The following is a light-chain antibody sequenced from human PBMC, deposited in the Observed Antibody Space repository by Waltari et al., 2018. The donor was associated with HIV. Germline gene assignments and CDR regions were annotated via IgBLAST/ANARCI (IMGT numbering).Light chain of an antibody. J-gene: IGKJ2*01. V-gene: IGKV1-9*01. CDR1: QAITSY. Sequence: DIQLTQSPSFMSASVGDRVTITCRASQAITSYLAWYQQKLGKAPKLLIYSASTLERGVPSRCSGGGSETEVSLTISSLQPEDSATYSCQQLHTYPFTFGQGNKLEIK. CDR3: QQLHTYPFT. CDR2: SAS.